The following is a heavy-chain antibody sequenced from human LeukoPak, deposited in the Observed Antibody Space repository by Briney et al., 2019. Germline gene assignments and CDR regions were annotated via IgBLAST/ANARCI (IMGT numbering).Heavy chain of an antibody. V-gene: IGHV4-38-2*02. CDR1: GYSISSGYY. J-gene: IGHJ4*02. Sequence: SETLSLTCTVSGYSISSGYYWGWIRQPPGKGLEWIGSIYYSGSTNYNPSLKSRVTISVDTSKNQFSLKLNSVTAADTAAYYCARAYCSGGSCYWGDYWGQGTLVTVSS. CDR3: ARAYCSGGSCYWGDY. D-gene: IGHD2-15*01. CDR2: IYYSGST.